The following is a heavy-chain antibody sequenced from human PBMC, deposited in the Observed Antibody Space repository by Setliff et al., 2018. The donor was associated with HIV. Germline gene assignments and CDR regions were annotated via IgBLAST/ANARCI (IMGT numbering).Heavy chain of an antibody. CDR3: ARERGDCSSNTCYGTDY. CDR1: GYTFSTYW. V-gene: IGHV5-51*01. CDR2: IYPDKSDT. D-gene: IGHD2-2*01. Sequence: PGESLKISCQGSGYTFSTYWIAWVRQTPGKGMDWVGLIYPDKSDTKYRPSLQGQVTISADKSIATAYLQWNNLKASDTALYYCARERGDCSSNTCYGTDYWGQGTLVTVSS. J-gene: IGHJ4*02.